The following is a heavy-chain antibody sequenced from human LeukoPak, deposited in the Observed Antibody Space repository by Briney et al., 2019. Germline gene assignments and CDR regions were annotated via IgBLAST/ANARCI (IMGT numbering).Heavy chain of an antibody. D-gene: IGHD3-10*01. CDR1: GYTFTGYH. CDR2: IVPSSGDT. V-gene: IGHV1-2*02. CDR3: ARDEGRGGDLGY. Sequence: ASVNLSCKASGYTFTGYHMHWVRQAPGQGLEWMGWIVPSSGDTHYAQKFQGRVTMTRDTSISTAYLELTRLTSDDTAVYFCARDEGRGGDLGYWGQGTLVRVSS. J-gene: IGHJ4*02.